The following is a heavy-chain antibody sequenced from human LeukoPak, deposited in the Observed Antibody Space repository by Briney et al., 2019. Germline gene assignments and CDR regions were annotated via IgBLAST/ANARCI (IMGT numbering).Heavy chain of an antibody. V-gene: IGHV4-34*01. J-gene: IGHJ4*02. CDR1: GGSFTDYF. D-gene: IGHD3-10*01. CDR3: ARGRRYYYGSGSNMFDY. CDR2: INDYTGDT. Sequence: SETLSLTCTVYGGSFTDYFWTWIRQSPGKGLEWIGEINDYTGDTNYNPSLNSRVSISLEKSKNQFSLELRSVTAADTAVYYCARGRRYYYGSGSNMFDYWGQGTLVTVSS.